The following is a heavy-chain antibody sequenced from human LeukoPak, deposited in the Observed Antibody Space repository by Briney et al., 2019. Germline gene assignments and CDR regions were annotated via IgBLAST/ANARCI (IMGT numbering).Heavy chain of an antibody. J-gene: IGHJ5*02. Sequence: GGSLRLSCAASGFTFSSYWMHWVRQAPGKELEWVSSISTMSNYIFYGDSVKGRFTISRDNAKNSVYLQMNSLRPEDTAVYYCSRDRLGGLDLWGQGTLVTVSS. CDR1: GFTFSSYW. D-gene: IGHD5-12*01. CDR3: SRDRLGGLDL. V-gene: IGHV3-21*01. CDR2: ISTMSNYI.